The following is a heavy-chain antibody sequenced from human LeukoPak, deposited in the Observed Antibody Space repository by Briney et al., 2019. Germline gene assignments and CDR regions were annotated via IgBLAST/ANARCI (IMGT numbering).Heavy chain of an antibody. CDR3: AREGSHPWPWYDFWSGYRLGGPYYYYYMDV. J-gene: IGHJ6*03. Sequence: GASVKVSCKASGYTFTSYGISWVRQAPGQGLEWMGWISAYNGNTNYAQNLQGRVTMTTDTSTSTAYMELRSLRSDDMAVYYCAREGSHPWPWYDFWSGYRLGGPYYYYYMDVWGKGTTVTVSS. CDR1: GYTFTSYG. CDR2: ISAYNGNT. V-gene: IGHV1-18*03. D-gene: IGHD3-3*01.